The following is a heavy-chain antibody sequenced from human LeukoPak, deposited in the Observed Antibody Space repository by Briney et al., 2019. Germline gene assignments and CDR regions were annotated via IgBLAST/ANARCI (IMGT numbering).Heavy chain of an antibody. J-gene: IGHJ4*02. CDR2: IYPGDSDT. D-gene: IGHD3-22*01. Sequence: GESLKISCKGSGYSFTSYWIGWVRQMPGKGLEWMGIIYPGDSDTRYSPSFQGQVTISADKSISTAYLQWSSLKASDTAMYYCARQKYYYDSSGYYQDYWGQGTPVTVSS. CDR3: ARQKYYYDSSGYYQDY. CDR1: GYSFTSYW. V-gene: IGHV5-51*01.